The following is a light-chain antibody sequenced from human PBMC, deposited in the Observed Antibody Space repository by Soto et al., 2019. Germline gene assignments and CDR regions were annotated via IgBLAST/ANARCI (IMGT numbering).Light chain of an antibody. CDR3: QQYNNWPRT. CDR1: QSVSSN. Sequence: EIVMTQSPATLSVSPGERATLSCRASQSVSSNLGWYQQKPGQAPRLLIYGASTRATGIPARFSGSGSGTEFTLTISSLQSEDVAVYYCQQYNNWPRTFGQGTKLEIK. J-gene: IGKJ2*01. V-gene: IGKV3-15*01. CDR2: GAS.